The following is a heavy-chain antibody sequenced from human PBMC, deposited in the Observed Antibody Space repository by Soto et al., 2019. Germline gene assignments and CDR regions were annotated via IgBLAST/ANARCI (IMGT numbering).Heavy chain of an antibody. CDR2: INAGNGNT. J-gene: IGHJ5*02. CDR1: GYAFTSYA. Sequence: GASVKVSCKASGYAFTSYAMHWVRQAPGQRLEWMGWINAGNGNTKYSQKFQGRVTITRDTSASTAYMELSSLSSEDTAVYYCARSPIVVVPAASNWFDPSGQGTLVTI. V-gene: IGHV1-3*01. D-gene: IGHD2-2*01. CDR3: ARSPIVVVPAASNWFDP.